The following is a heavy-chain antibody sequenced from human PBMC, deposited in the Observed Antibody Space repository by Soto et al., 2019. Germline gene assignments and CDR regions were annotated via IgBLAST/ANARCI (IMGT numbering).Heavy chain of an antibody. J-gene: IGHJ4*02. Sequence: QIHLEQSRIEMKEPGTSLKISCATSGYSFTNYGISWVRQAPGQGLEWLGWISGYNGNTTYAQSFHERVVMTADKFTSTGYLEMRNLRSKDTAVYYCARANTWVTGRVGTHWGQGTKVTVSS. CDR3: ARANTWVTGRVGTH. D-gene: IGHD1-20*01. CDR1: GYSFTNYG. CDR2: ISGYNGNT. V-gene: IGHV1-18*01.